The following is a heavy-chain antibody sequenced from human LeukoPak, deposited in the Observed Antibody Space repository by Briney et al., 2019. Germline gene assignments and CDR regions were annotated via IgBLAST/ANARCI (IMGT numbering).Heavy chain of an antibody. Sequence: PGGSPRLSCAAAGITFSSYALSWVRQAPGKGLEWVSAISGSGDSTYYADSVKGRFTISRDNSKNTVSLQMNSLGAEDTAVYYCAKDMWRRDGYNPLGIFDYWGQGTLVTVS. V-gene: IGHV3-23*01. CDR3: AKDMWRRDGYNPLGIFDY. D-gene: IGHD5-24*01. J-gene: IGHJ4*02. CDR1: GITFSSYA. CDR2: ISGSGDST.